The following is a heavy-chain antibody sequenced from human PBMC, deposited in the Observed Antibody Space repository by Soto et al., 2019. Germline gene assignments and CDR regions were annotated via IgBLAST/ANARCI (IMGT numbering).Heavy chain of an antibody. J-gene: IGHJ5*02. Sequence: ASETLSLTCTVSGGSISSYYWSWIRQPPGKGLEWIGYIYYSGSTNYNPSLKSRVTISVDTSKNQFSLKLSSVTAADTAVYYCARVGGYYLNWFDPWGQGTLVTVSS. CDR3: ARVGGYYLNWFDP. CDR1: GGSISSYY. CDR2: IYYSGST. D-gene: IGHD3-22*01. V-gene: IGHV4-59*01.